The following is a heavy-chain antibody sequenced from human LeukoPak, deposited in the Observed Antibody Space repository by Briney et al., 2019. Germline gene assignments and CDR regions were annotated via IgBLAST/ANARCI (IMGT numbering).Heavy chain of an antibody. CDR1: GGSISLYY. J-gene: IGHJ4*02. D-gene: IGHD3-10*01. V-gene: IGHV4-59*01. Sequence: PSESLSLSCTVSGGSISLYYWSRIRQPPAKGLECVGYIYHSGSIYYDHSLKSRLTISVDTSMNQFSLKLSSVTAADTAVYYCARVTLVFGAGFDYWGQGTLVTVSS. CDR3: ARVTLVFGAGFDY. CDR2: IYHSGSI.